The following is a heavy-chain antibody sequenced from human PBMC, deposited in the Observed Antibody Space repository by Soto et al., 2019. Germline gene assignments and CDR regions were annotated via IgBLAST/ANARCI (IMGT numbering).Heavy chain of an antibody. CDR3: ARDGSDTMMAYYFGY. J-gene: IGHJ4*02. D-gene: IGHD3-22*01. V-gene: IGHV3-33*01. Sequence: QVQLVESGGGVVQPGTSLRLSCVASGFTFSYGMHWVRQAPGKGLEWVAITWYDGSTKYYADSVKGRFAISRDNSKNTLYLQMSSLRAEDTAVYYWARDGSDTMMAYYFGYWGQGTLVTVSS. CDR2: TWYDGSTK. CDR1: GFTFSYG.